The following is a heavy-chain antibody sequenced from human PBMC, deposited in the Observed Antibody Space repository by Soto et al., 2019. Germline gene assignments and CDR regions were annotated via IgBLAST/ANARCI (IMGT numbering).Heavy chain of an antibody. V-gene: IGHV3-23*01. D-gene: IGHD3-10*01. CDR3: AKDPSSGFAMENYFDY. J-gene: IGHJ4*02. CDR2: ISGSRTST. Sequence: EVQLSGSGGGLVQPGGSLRLSCAASGFTFSSYAMSWVRQAPGKGLEWVSAISGSRTSTYYADSVKGRFPISRDNSKNTLYLQMNRLRAEDPAVYDCAKDPSSGFAMENYFDYWGQGTLVTVSS. CDR1: GFTFSSYA.